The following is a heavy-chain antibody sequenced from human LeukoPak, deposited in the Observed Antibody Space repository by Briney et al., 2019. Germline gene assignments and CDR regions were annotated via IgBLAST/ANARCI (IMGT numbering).Heavy chain of an antibody. CDR1: GGSFSGYY. D-gene: IGHD1-14*01. J-gene: IGHJ3*02. Sequence: PSETLSLTCAVYGGSFSGYYWSWIRQPPGKGLEWIGYIYYSGSTYYNPSLKSRVTISVDTSKNQFSLKLSSVTAADTAVYYCARGGPDQDAFDIWGQGTMVTVSS. CDR3: ARGGPDQDAFDI. CDR2: IYYSGST. V-gene: IGHV4-30-4*08.